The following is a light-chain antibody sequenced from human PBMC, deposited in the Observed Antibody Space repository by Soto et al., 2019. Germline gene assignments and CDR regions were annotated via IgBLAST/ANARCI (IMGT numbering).Light chain of an antibody. Sequence: ELVMTQSPAALSLSPGETVTLSCRASQAIATSLAWYQHKPGQAPRLLIYGASTRATGVPDRFSGGGSETEFTRTISGLQSEDFAIYYCQHYNGWPLFGGGTKVEFK. CDR2: GAS. CDR1: QAIATS. J-gene: IGKJ4*01. V-gene: IGKV3-15*01. CDR3: QHYNGWPL.